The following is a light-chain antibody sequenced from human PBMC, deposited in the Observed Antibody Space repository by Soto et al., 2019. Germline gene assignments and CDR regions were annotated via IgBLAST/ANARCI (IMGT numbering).Light chain of an antibody. V-gene: IGLV2-8*01. Sequence: QSVLTQPPSASGSPGQSVTISCTGNSSDVGGYNYVSWYQQHPGKAPKLMIYEVSKRPSGVPDRFSGSKSGNTASLTVSGLQPEDEADYYCSSYAGSNNSVFGTGTKLTVL. CDR3: SSYAGSNNSV. CDR1: SSDVGGYNY. CDR2: EVS. J-gene: IGLJ1*01.